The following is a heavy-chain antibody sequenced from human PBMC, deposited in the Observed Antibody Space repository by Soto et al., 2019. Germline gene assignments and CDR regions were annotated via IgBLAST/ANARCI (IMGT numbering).Heavy chain of an antibody. J-gene: IGHJ4*02. CDR3: AAERAKTTCNFDC. V-gene: IGHV3-23*01. D-gene: IGHD1-1*01. CDR1: GFTFGSCC. Sequence: PGRCLRLSCVASGFTFGSCCINWVRHAPWKGPDWVAGVSPHAANTYYADSVRGRFIISRDDSRNTVSLDMNSLRGHDSAVYYCAAERAKTTCNFDCLGQVTVVTF. CDR2: VSPHAANT.